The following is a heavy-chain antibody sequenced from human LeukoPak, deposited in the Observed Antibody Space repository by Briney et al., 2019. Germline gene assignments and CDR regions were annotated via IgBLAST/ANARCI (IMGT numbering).Heavy chain of an antibody. J-gene: IGHJ4*02. CDR3: ARDYDILTGSDY. Sequence: ASVKVSCKASGYTFTGYYMHWVRQAPGQGLEWMGWINPNSGGTNYAQKFQGRVTMTRDMSTSTVYMELSSLRSEDTAVYYCARDYDILTGSDYWGQGTLVTVSS. CDR1: GYTFTGYY. V-gene: IGHV1-2*02. D-gene: IGHD3-9*01. CDR2: INPNSGGT.